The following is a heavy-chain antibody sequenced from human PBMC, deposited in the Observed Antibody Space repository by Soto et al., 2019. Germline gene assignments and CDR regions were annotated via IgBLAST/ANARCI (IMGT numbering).Heavy chain of an antibody. CDR1: GFSLSTSGVG. V-gene: IGHV2-5*02. Sequence: QITLKESGPTLVKPTQTLTLTCTFSGFSLSTSGVGVGWIRQPPGKALEWLALIYWDDDKRYSPSLKSRLTITKDTSKNHVVLTMTNMDPVDTATYYCAHRAGTIFGVAHFDYWGQGTLVTVSS. J-gene: IGHJ4*02. D-gene: IGHD3-3*01. CDR3: AHRAGTIFGVAHFDY. CDR2: IYWDDDK.